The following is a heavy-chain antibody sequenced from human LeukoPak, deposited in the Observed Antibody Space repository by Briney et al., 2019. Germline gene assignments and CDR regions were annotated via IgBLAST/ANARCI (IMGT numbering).Heavy chain of an antibody. CDR3: ARGPRDILTGYAFFDY. J-gene: IGHJ4*02. Sequence: GASVKVSCKASGYTFTGYYMHWVRQAPGQGLEWMGWINPNSGGTNYAQKLQGRVTMTTDTSTGTAYMELRSLRSDDTAVYYCARGPRDILTGYAFFDYWGQGTLVTVSS. CDR1: GYTFTGYY. CDR2: INPNSGGT. V-gene: IGHV1-2*02. D-gene: IGHD3-9*01.